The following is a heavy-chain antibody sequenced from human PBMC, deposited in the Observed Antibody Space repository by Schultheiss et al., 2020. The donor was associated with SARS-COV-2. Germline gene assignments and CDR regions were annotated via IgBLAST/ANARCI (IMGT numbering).Heavy chain of an antibody. CDR1: GYTFTDYG. V-gene: IGHV1-69*13. J-gene: IGHJ6*02. CDR3: ARVSISAYSTGMDV. CDR2: IIPIFGTA. D-gene: IGHD4-11*01. Sequence: SVKVSCKASGYTFTDYGINWVRQAPGQGLEWMGGIIPIFGTANYAQKFQGRVTITADESTSTAYMELSSLRSEDTAVYYCARVSISAYSTGMDVWGQGTTVTVSS.